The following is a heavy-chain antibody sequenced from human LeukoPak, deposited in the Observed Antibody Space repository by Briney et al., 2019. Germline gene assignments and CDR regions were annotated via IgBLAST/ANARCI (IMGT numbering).Heavy chain of an antibody. CDR1: GYRFTSYW. CDR2: IYPGDSDT. D-gene: IGHD6-6*01. V-gene: IGHV5-51*01. Sequence: GESLKISCKGSGYRFTSYWIGWVRQMPGKGLGWMGIIYPGDSDTSYSPSFQGQVTISADKSISTAYLPWSSLKASDTAMYYCARLASIAARPDDYWGQGTLVTVSS. J-gene: IGHJ4*02. CDR3: ARLASIAARPDDY.